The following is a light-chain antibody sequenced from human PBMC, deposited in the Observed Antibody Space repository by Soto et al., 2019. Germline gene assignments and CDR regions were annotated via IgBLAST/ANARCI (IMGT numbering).Light chain of an antibody. CDR1: SSNIGAGYN. J-gene: IGLJ3*02. CDR3: QSYDSGLRGWV. CDR2: GNS. V-gene: IGLV1-40*01. Sequence: QSVLTPPPSVSGAPGQRVTISCTGSSSNIGAGYNVHWYQQLPGTAPKLLIFGNSNRPSGVPDRFFGSKSGTSASLAITGLQAEDDADYYCQSYDSGLRGWVFGGGTKLTVL.